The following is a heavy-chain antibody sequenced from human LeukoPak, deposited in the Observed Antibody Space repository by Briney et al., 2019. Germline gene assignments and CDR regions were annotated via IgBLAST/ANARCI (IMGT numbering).Heavy chain of an antibody. CDR1: RFSCSTYS. CDR2: ISSSGNTI. D-gene: IGHD3-10*01. Sequence: GGSLRLSCAVSRFSCSTYSMNWVRQAPGKGLEWISYISSSGNTIYYADSVKGRFTISRDNAKSSLYLQMNSLRAEDTAVYYSAREVRGLTLFDCWGQRTLVTVSS. CDR3: AREVRGLTLFDC. J-gene: IGHJ4*02. V-gene: IGHV3-48*04.